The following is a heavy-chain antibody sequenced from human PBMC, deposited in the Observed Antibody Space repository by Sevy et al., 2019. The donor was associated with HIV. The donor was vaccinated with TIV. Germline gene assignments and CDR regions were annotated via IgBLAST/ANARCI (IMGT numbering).Heavy chain of an antibody. D-gene: IGHD3-16*02. CDR3: ARPYDYVWGSYRLYYFDY. CDR2: IWYDGSNK. V-gene: IGHV3-33*01. Sequence: GGSLRLSCAASGFTFSSYGMHWVRQAPGKGLEWMAVIWYDGSNKYYADSVKGRFTISRDNSKNTRDLQMNSLRAEDTAVYDCARPYDYVWGSYRLYYFDYWGQGTLVTVSS. J-gene: IGHJ4*02. CDR1: GFTFSSYG.